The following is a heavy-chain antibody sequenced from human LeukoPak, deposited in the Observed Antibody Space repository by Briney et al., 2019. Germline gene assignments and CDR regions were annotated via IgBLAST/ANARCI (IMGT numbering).Heavy chain of an antibody. V-gene: IGHV4-59*01. CDR3: ARSSPGAFYPYCSSTSCYSWFDP. J-gene: IGHJ5*02. Sequence: SETLSLTCTVSGGSISSYYGSWIRQPPGKGLEWIGYIYYSGSTNYNPSLKSRVTISVDTSKNQFSLKLSSVTAADTAVYYCARSSPGAFYPYCSSTSCYSWFDPWGQGTLVTVSS. CDR2: IYYSGST. D-gene: IGHD2-2*02. CDR1: GGSISSYY.